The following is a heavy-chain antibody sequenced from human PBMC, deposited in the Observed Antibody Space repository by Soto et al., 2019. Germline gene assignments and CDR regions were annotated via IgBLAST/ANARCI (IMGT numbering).Heavy chain of an antibody. J-gene: IGHJ4*02. V-gene: IGHV3-7*05. D-gene: IGHD5-18*01. CDR3: ARGGGHIYGRLPGVY. CDR1: GFTFSTYW. CDR2: VKQDGSEK. Sequence: EVQLVESGGGLVQPGGSLRLSCAASGFTFSTYWMTWVRQAPGKGLEWVAHVKQDGSEKYNVDSVKGRFTISRDNAKNSLYLQMNSLRAEDTAVYYCARGGGHIYGRLPGVYSGQGILVTVSS.